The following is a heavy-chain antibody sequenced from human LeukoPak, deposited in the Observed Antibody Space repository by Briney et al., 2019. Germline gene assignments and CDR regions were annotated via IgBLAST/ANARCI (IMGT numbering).Heavy chain of an antibody. J-gene: IGHJ4*02. CDR2: ISYDGSNK. V-gene: IGHV3-30*04. D-gene: IGHD6-19*01. CDR1: GFTFSSYA. Sequence: GGSLRLSCAASGFTFSSYAMHGVRQAPGKGLEGVAVISYDGSNKYYADSVKGRFTISRDNSKNTLYLQMNSLRAEDTAVYYCAREVSSGWYYYFDYWGQGTLVTVSS. CDR3: AREVSSGWYYYFDY.